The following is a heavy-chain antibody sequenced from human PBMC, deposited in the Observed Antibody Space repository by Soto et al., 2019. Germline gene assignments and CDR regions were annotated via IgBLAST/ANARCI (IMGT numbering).Heavy chain of an antibody. CDR3: ARGPLVRGVLLHWFDP. Sequence: QVQLVQSGAEVKKPGASVKVSCKASGYTFTSYAMHWVRQAPGQRLEWMGWISAGNGNTKYSQKFQGRVTITRDTSASTAYMELSSLRSEDTAVYYCARGPLVRGVLLHWFDPWGQGTLVTVSS. CDR1: GYTFTSYA. J-gene: IGHJ5*02. CDR2: ISAGNGNT. D-gene: IGHD3-10*01. V-gene: IGHV1-3*01.